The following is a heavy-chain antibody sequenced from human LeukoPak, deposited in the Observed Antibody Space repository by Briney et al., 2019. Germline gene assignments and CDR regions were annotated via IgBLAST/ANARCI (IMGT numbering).Heavy chain of an antibody. V-gene: IGHV3-23*01. J-gene: IGHJ4*02. CDR1: GFTFSSYA. Sequence: GGSLRLSCAASGFTFSSYAMSWVRQAPGKGLEWVSAISGSGGSTYYADSVKGRFTISRDNSKKTLYLQMNSLRAEDTAVYYCAKDRRGVVTAIMDYWGQGTLVTVSS. CDR2: ISGSGGST. D-gene: IGHD2-21*02. CDR3: AKDRRGVVTAIMDY.